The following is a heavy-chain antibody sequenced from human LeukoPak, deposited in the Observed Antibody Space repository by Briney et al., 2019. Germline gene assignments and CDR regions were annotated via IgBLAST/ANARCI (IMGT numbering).Heavy chain of an antibody. CDR3: ARQATIVGANDGWLDP. Sequence: PSETLSLTCTVSGGSISTSGYYWGWIRQPPGKGLEWIAGIYYSGNTYYNPSLKSRVSISVDPSNNQFSLNLTSVTATDTAVYFCARQATIVGANDGWLDPWGQGTLVTVSS. J-gene: IGHJ5*02. V-gene: IGHV4-39*01. CDR1: GGSISTSGYY. D-gene: IGHD1-26*01. CDR2: IYYSGNT.